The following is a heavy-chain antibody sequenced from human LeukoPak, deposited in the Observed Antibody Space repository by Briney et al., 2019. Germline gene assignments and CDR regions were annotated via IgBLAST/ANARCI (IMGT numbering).Heavy chain of an antibody. CDR1: GFTFSSYA. CDR2: IFGSGGST. CDR3: AKTTTGYSSGRFAGWPVDY. Sequence: GGSLRLSCAASGFTFSSYAMYWVRQAPGKGLEWVSGIFGSGGSTHYADSVKGRFTISRDNSKNTVYLQMNSLRAEDTAVYYCAKTTTGYSSGRFAGWPVDYWGQGTLVTVSS. V-gene: IGHV3-23*01. D-gene: IGHD6-19*01. J-gene: IGHJ4*02.